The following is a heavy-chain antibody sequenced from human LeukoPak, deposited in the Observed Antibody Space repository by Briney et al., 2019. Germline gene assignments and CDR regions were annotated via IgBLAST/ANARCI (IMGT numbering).Heavy chain of an antibody. CDR2: ISAYNGNT. CDR1: VYTFTSYG. V-gene: IGHV1-18*01. D-gene: IGHD2-2*01. J-gene: IGHJ4*02. Sequence: ASVKVSCKASVYTFTSYGISWVRQAPGQGLEWMGWISAYNGNTNYAQKLQGGVTMTTDTSTSTAYMELSSLRSDDTAVYSCARSHGGVYCSSTSCPIDYWGQGTLVTVSS. CDR3: ARSHGGVYCSSTSCPIDY.